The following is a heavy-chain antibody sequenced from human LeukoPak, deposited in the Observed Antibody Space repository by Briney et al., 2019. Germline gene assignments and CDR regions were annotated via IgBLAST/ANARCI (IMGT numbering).Heavy chain of an antibody. D-gene: IGHD6-13*01. J-gene: IGHJ5*02. V-gene: IGHV4-30-4*08. Sequence: SETLSLTCTVSGGSVSSGSYYWSWIRQPPGKGLEWIGYIYYSGSTYYNPSLKSRVTISVDTSKNQFSLKLSSVTAADTAVYYCARVGAAAGTLTWFDPWGQGTLVTVSS. CDR3: ARVGAAAGTLTWFDP. CDR2: IYYSGST. CDR1: GGSVSSGSYY.